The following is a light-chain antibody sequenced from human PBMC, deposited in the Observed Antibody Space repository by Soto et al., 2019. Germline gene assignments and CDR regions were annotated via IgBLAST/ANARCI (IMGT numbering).Light chain of an antibody. J-gene: IGLJ1*01. CDR2: EVN. Sequence: QSVLTQPASVSGSPGQSITIYCTGTSSDVGGYNYVSWYQQHPGKAPKLVIYEVNYRPSGVSNRFSGSKSGNTASLTISGLQAEDEADYYCSSYTSSSTGVFGTGTKVTVL. CDR3: SSYTSSSTGV. CDR1: SSDVGGYNY. V-gene: IGLV2-14*01.